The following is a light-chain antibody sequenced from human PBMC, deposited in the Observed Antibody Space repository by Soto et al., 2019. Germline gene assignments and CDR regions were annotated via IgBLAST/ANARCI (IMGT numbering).Light chain of an antibody. Sequence: EIVLTQSPGTLSLSPGERATLSCRASQSVSNNYLAWYQKKPGQAPRLLNYAASSRATGIPDRFSGSGSGTDFTLTXXXXXXXDFAVYYCQXXXXXXKTFG. J-gene: IGKJ2*01. V-gene: IGKV3-20*01. CDR3: QXXXXXXKT. CDR2: AAS. CDR1: QSVSNNY.